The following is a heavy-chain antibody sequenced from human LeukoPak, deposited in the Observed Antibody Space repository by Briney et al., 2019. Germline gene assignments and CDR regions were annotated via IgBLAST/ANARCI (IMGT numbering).Heavy chain of an antibody. CDR2: IRASGGST. J-gene: IGHJ1*01. CDR3: AKDHLDSSTRYKYFQH. V-gene: IGHV3-23*01. Sequence: GGSLRLSCAASGFTFSTYGMSWVRLAPGKGMEWVSLIRASGGSTYSADAVKGRFTISRDNSKNTLYLRVNSLRVEDTAVYYCAKDHLDSSTRYKYFQHWGQGTLVTVSS. CDR1: GFTFSTYG. D-gene: IGHD6-13*01.